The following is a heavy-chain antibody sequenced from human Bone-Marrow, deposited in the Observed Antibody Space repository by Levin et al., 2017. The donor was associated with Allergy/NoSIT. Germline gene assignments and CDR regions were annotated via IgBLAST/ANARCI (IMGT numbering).Heavy chain of an antibody. CDR3: ARAPWQVITYFDY. V-gene: IGHV3-66*02. D-gene: IGHD3-16*02. CDR1: GFSVTSHS. CDR2: IYSDGTT. J-gene: IGHJ4*02. Sequence: PTGGSLRLSCAASGFSVTSHSMTWVRQAPGKGLEWVSLIYSDGTTFYADSVEGRFTISRDKSKNTLYLQLNSLRAEDTALYFCARAPWQVITYFDYWGQGTLVTVSS.